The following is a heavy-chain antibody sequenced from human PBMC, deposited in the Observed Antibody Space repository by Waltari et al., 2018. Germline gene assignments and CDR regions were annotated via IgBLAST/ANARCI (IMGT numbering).Heavy chain of an antibody. V-gene: IGHV1-2*02. CDR2: INPNSGGT. CDR1: GYTFTGYY. Sequence: QVQLVQSGAEVKKPGASVKVSCKASGYTFTGYYMPWVRTAPGQGFEWMGWINPNSGGTNYAQKFQGRVTMTRDTSISTAYMELSRLRSDDTAVYYCARDLEGAVAGTRWFDPWGQGTLVTVSS. J-gene: IGHJ5*02. D-gene: IGHD6-19*01. CDR3: ARDLEGAVAGTRWFDP.